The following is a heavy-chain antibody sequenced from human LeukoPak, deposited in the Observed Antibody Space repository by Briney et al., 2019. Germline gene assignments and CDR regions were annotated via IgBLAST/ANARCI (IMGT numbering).Heavy chain of an antibody. V-gene: IGHV1-2*02. CDR3: ARDLEYSRNYYYYMDV. Sequence: ASVKVSCKASGYTFTVYYMHWVRQAPGQGREWMGWINPNSGGTNYAQKFQGRVTMTRDTSISTAYMELSRLRSDDTAVYYCARDLEYSRNYYYYMDVWGKGTTVTISS. J-gene: IGHJ6*03. D-gene: IGHD2/OR15-2a*01. CDR1: GYTFTVYY. CDR2: INPNSGGT.